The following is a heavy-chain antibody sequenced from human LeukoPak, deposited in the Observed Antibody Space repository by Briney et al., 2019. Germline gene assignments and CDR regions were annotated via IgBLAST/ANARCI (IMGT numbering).Heavy chain of an antibody. V-gene: IGHV1-69*13. D-gene: IGHD2-15*01. Sequence: SVKVSCKASGGTFSKYTISWVRQRPGQGLEWMGGIIPIFGTANYAQKFQGRVTITADESTSTAYMELSSLRSEDTAVYYCARYCSGGSCSDWGQGTLVTVSS. CDR1: GGTFSKYT. CDR3: ARYCSGGSCSD. J-gene: IGHJ4*02. CDR2: IIPIFGTA.